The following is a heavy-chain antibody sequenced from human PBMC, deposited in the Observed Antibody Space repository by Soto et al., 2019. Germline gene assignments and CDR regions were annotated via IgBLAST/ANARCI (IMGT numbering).Heavy chain of an antibody. CDR2: MRWNSGSI. J-gene: IGHJ6*02. CDR3: ALGTAWSSSYYYYGLDV. D-gene: IGHD3-3*01. CDR1: EFTVDDYA. Sequence: PGGSLSLSCAASEFTVDDYAMHWVRQAPGKGLGWVSGMRWNSGSIGDAESVKGRFTISRDNARDTLYLQMNRQRAEDTALYYCALGTAWSSSYYYYGLDVWGQGTTVTVSS. V-gene: IGHV3-9*01.